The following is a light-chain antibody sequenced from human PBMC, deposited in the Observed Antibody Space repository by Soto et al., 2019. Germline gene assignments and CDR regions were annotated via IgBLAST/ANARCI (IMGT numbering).Light chain of an antibody. J-gene: IGLJ3*02. V-gene: IGLV4-69*01. CDR2: LNSDGSH. Sequence: VLTQSPSASASLGASVKLTCTLSSGHSSYAIAWYQQQPEKGPRYLMNLNSDGSHSKGDGIPDRFSGSSSGAEHYLTISSLQSEDEADYYCQTWGTGAWVFGGGTKLTVL. CDR1: SGHSSYA. CDR3: QTWGTGAWV.